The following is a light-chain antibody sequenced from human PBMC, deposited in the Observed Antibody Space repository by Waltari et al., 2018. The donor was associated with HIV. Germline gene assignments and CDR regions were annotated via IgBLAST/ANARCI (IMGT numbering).Light chain of an antibody. V-gene: IGLV2-14*01. J-gene: IGLJ3*02. CDR1: TSDIGEYNY. CDR2: EVS. Sequence: QSALTQPASVSGSPGQSITISCTGTTSDIGEYNYVSWFQHHPAAAPTLIIFEVSNRPSGGSTRFSGSKSGNTASLTVSGLQPEDEADYYCSSYTNKYTWVFGGGTKLTVL. CDR3: SSYTNKYTWV.